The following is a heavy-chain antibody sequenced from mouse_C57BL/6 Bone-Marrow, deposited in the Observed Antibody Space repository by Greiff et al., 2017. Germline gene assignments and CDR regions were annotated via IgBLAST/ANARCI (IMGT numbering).Heavy chain of an antibody. V-gene: IGHV1-82*01. CDR1: GYAFSSSW. Sequence: VQLQQSGPELVKPGASVKISCKASGYAFSSSWMNWVKQRPGKGLEWIGRIYPGDGDTNYNGKFKGKATLTADKSSSTAYMQLSSLTSEDSAVYFCARRTRFAYWGQGTLVTVSA. CDR2: IYPGDGDT. J-gene: IGHJ3*01. CDR3: ARRTRFAY.